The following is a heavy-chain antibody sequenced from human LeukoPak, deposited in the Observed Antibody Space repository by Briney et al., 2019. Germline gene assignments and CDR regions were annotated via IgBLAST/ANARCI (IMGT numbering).Heavy chain of an antibody. Sequence: GGSLRLSCDASGFTFSDHSMDWVRQAPGEGLEWVASIYGDSSNTLYADSVKGRFTISRDNGRNSLYLQMHSLRAEDTALYYCVRDGVSWSRDYWGQGTLVSVSP. CDR2: IYGDSSNT. V-gene: IGHV3-21*01. J-gene: IGHJ4*02. CDR1: GFTFSDHS. CDR3: VRDGVSWSRDY. D-gene: IGHD2-15*01.